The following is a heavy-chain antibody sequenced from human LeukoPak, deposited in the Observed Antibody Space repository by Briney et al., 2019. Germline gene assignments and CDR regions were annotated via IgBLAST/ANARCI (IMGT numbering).Heavy chain of an antibody. CDR3: ARTRLITIFGVVTAKYMDV. CDR1: GYTFTSYD. V-gene: IGHV1-8*01. CDR2: MNPNSGNT. D-gene: IGHD3-3*01. J-gene: IGHJ6*03. Sequence: ASVKVSCKASGYTFTSYDINWVRQATGQGLEWMGWMNPNSGNTGYAQKFQGRVTMTRNTSISTAYMELSSLRSEDTAAYYCARTRLITIFGVVTAKYMDVWGKGTTVTVSS.